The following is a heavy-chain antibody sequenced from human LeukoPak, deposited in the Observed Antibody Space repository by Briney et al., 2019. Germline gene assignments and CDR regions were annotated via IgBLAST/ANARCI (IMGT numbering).Heavy chain of an antibody. CDR2: IYSGGST. CDR1: GFTVGGNY. CDR3: ARDGGYGYYYYYGMDV. Sequence: GGSLRLSCAASGFTVGGNYMSWVRQAPGKGLEWVSVIYSGGSTYYADSVKGRFTISRDNSKNTLYLQMNSLRAEDTAVYYCARDGGYGYYYYYGMDVWGQGTTVTVSS. J-gene: IGHJ6*02. D-gene: IGHD5-12*01. V-gene: IGHV3-66*01.